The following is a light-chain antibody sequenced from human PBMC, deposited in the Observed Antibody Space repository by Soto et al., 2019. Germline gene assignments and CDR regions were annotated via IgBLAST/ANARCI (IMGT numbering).Light chain of an antibody. V-gene: IGKV3-15*01. CDR1: QSVSSD. CDR3: QQRSNWPPIT. J-gene: IGKJ5*01. CDR2: GAS. Sequence: EIVMTQSPATLSVSPVERATLSCRASQSVSSDLAWYHQKPGQAPRLLIYGASTRATGIPARFSGSGSGTEFTLTINSLQSEDFAVYYCQQRSNWPPITFGQGTRLEIK.